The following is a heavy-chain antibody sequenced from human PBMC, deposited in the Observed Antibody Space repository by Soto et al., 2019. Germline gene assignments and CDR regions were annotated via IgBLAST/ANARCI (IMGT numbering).Heavy chain of an antibody. V-gene: IGHV4-59*01. Sequence: PSETLSLTCTVSGGSISSYYWSWIRQPPGKGLEWIGYIYYSGSTKYNPSLKSRVTISVDTSKNQFSLKLISVTAADTAKYFCAREGNLGRWLQPLDFWGQGTLVTVSS. CDR2: IYYSGST. D-gene: IGHD5-12*01. J-gene: IGHJ4*02. CDR1: GGSISSYY. CDR3: AREGNLGRWLQPLDF.